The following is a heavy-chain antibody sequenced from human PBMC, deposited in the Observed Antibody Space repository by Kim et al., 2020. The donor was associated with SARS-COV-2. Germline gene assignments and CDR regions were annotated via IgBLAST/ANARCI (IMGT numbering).Heavy chain of an antibody. CDR3: AREYPRDCSSTSCYGVPLAFDP. Sequence: SVKVSCKASGGTFSSYAISWVRQAPGQGLEWMGGIIPIFGTANYAQKFQGRVTITADESTSTAYMELSSLRSEDTAVYYCAREYPRDCSSTSCYGVPLAFDPWGQGTLVTVSS. CDR2: IIPIFGTA. D-gene: IGHD2-2*01. V-gene: IGHV1-69*13. CDR1: GGTFSSYA. J-gene: IGHJ5*02.